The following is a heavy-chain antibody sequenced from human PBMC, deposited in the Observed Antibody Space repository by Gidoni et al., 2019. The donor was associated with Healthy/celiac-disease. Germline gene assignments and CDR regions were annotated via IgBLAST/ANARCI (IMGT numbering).Heavy chain of an antibody. D-gene: IGHD6-13*01. CDR1: GFTFSSYA. CDR3: ARDISSSRTVGYYYYGMDV. Sequence: QVQLVDSGGGVVQPGRSLRLSCAASGFTFSSYAMHWVRQAPGKGLECVAVISYDGSNKYYADSVKGRFTISRDNSKNTLYLQMNSLRAEDTAVYYCARDISSSRTVGYYYYGMDVWGQGTTVTVSS. V-gene: IGHV3-30-3*01. CDR2: ISYDGSNK. J-gene: IGHJ6*02.